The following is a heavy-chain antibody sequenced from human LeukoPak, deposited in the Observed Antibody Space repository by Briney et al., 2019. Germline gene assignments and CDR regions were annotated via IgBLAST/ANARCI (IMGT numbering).Heavy chain of an antibody. CDR1: GFTFSSYS. Sequence: GGSLRLSCAASGFTFSSYSMNWVRQAPGKGLEWVSSISSSSSYIYYADSVKGRFTISRDNAKSSLYLQMNSLRAEDTAAYYCARDSPNYYDSSGPEAFDIWGQGTMVTVSS. V-gene: IGHV3-21*01. D-gene: IGHD3-22*01. CDR3: ARDSPNYYDSSGPEAFDI. J-gene: IGHJ3*02. CDR2: ISSSSSYI.